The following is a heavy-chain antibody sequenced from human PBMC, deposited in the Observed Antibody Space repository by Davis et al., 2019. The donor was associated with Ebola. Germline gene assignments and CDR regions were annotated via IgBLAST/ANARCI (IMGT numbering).Heavy chain of an antibody. CDR1: GFTFSSYS. CDR3: AKDLGSRSHLFDAFDM. Sequence: GESLKISCAASGFTFSSYSMNWVRQAPGKGLEWVSSISSSSSYIYYADSVRGRFTISRDNSKNTLYLQMNSLRAEDTAVYYCAKDLGSRSHLFDAFDMWGQGTMVTVSS. CDR2: ISSSSSYI. J-gene: IGHJ3*02. D-gene: IGHD6-6*01. V-gene: IGHV3-21*04.